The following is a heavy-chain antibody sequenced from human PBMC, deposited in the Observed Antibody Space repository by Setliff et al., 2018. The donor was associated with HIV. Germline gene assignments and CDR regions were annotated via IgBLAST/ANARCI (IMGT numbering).Heavy chain of an antibody. J-gene: IGHJ1*01. Sequence: GGSLRLSCAASGFTFSNFGIYWVRRAPGKGLEWVSYISTSGSTIYYADSVKGRFTISRDNSKNTLYLQMNSLRAEDTAVYYCANSGTTAIEYFQHWGQGTLVTVSS. V-gene: IGHV3-23*05. CDR2: ISTSGSTI. CDR3: ANSGTTAIEYFQH. CDR1: GFTFSNFG. D-gene: IGHD4-17*01.